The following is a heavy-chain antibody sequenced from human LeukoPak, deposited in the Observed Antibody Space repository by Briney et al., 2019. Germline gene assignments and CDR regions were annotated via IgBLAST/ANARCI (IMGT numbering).Heavy chain of an antibody. CDR2: INHSGST. D-gene: IGHD1-26*01. J-gene: IGHJ6*03. Sequence: SETLSLTCAVYGGSFSGYYWSWIRQPPGKGLEWIGEINHSGSTNYNPSLKSRVTISVDTSKNQFSLKLSSVTAADTAVYYCARVGRIGSGYYYYYMDVWGKGTTVTVSS. CDR3: ARVGRIGSGYYYYYMDV. V-gene: IGHV4-34*01. CDR1: GGSFSGYY.